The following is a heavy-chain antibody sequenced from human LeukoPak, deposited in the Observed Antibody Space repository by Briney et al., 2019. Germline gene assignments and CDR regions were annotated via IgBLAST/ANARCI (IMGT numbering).Heavy chain of an antibody. V-gene: IGHV1-46*01. CDR1: GYTFTSYY. CDR2: INPSGGST. CDR3: AGEVVGTGYFDY. J-gene: IGHJ4*02. Sequence: GASVKVSRKASGYTFTSYYMHWVRQAPGQGLEWMGIINPSGGSTSYAQKFQGRVTMTRDTSTSTVYMELSSLRSEDTAVYYCAGEVVGTGYFDYWGQGTLVTVSS. D-gene: IGHD6-19*01.